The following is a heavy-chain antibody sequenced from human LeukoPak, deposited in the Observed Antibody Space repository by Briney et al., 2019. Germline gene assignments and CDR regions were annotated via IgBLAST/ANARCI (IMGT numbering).Heavy chain of an antibody. CDR1: GFTFTIFG. D-gene: IGHD2-21*02. Sequence: GGSLRLSCAASGFTFTIFGMTWVRQAPGKGLEWISFISSSGGDTYYADSVKGRFTISRDNSKNTLYLRMNSLRVEDTAVYYCAKIGGGDPEFDYWGQGTLVTVSS. CDR3: AKIGGGDPEFDY. CDR2: ISSSGGDT. V-gene: IGHV3-23*01. J-gene: IGHJ4*02.